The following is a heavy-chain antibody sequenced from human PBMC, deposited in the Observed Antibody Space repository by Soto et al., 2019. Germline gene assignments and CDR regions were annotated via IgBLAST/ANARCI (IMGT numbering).Heavy chain of an antibody. J-gene: IGHJ6*02. CDR2: IYPGESDT. CDR3: ARHMSNFRYYYYAMDV. CDR1: GYTFTDYW. D-gene: IGHD3-16*01. V-gene: IGHV5-51*01. Sequence: GESLKISCKGSGYTFTDYWIGWVRQLPGKGLEWMGIIYPGESDTSYSPSFQGHVTITVDKSTSTAYPQWNTLKASDTAMDYCARHMSNFRYYYYAMDVWGQGTTVTVSS.